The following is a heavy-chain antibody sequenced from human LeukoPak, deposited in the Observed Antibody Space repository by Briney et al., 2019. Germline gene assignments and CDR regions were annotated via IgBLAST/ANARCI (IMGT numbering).Heavy chain of an antibody. V-gene: IGHV3-74*01. CDR3: ARRYYYDSSGYYSLAFDY. CDR1: GFTFSRDW. D-gene: IGHD3-22*01. Sequence: GGSLRLSCAAAGFTFSRDWMHWVRQAPGKGLEWVSRINSDGSSRVYADSVKGRFTISRDNGKNTVYLQRKSLRAEDTAVYYCARRYYYDSSGYYSLAFDYWGQGTLVTVSS. CDR2: INSDGSSR. J-gene: IGHJ4*02.